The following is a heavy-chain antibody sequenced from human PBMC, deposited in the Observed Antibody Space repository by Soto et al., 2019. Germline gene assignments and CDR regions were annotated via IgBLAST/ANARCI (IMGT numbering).Heavy chain of an antibody. V-gene: IGHV5-51*01. J-gene: IGHJ6*02. CDR1: GYSCTSYW. Sequence: GEPLQIPCMGAGYSCTSYWIGCVGQMPGKGLEWMGIIYPGDSNTRYSPSFQGQVTISADKSISTAYLQWSSLKASDTAMYYCARHVDYYGMDVWGQGTTVTVSS. CDR3: ARHVDYYGMDV. D-gene: IGHD2-21*01. CDR2: IYPGDSNT.